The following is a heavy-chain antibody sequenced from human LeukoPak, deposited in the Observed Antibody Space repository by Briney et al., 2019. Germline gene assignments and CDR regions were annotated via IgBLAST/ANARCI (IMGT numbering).Heavy chain of an antibody. CDR1: GYTFTDYY. J-gene: IGHJ5*02. CDR3: ARGGGWSWWFDP. V-gene: IGHV1-2*02. Sequence: ASVKVSCKASGYTFTDYYMHWVRQAPGQGLEWMGWINPNSGGTNYAQKFQGRVAMTRDTSISTAYMELSRLRSDDTAVYYCARGGGWSWWFDPWGQGTLVTVSS. D-gene: IGHD2-21*01. CDR2: INPNSGGT.